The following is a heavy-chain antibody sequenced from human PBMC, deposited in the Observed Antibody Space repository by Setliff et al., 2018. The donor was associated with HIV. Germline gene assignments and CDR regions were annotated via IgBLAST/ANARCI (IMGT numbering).Heavy chain of an antibody. CDR3: ARGDFYGTRNYFDY. J-gene: IGHJ4*02. CDR1: GASIRTYY. V-gene: IGHV4-59*01. CDR2: AYHSGST. D-gene: IGHD2-21*02. Sequence: SETLSLTCTVSGASIRTYYWGWIRQPPGKGLEWVGQAYHSGSTNYNPFLKSRVSMSVDTSKNQFSLKLSSVTAADTAVYYCARGDFYGTRNYFDYWGQGTLVTVSS.